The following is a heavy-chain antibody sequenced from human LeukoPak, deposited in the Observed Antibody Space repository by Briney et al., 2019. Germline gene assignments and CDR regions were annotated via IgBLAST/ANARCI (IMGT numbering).Heavy chain of an antibody. V-gene: IGHV4-59*08. Sequence: SETLSLTCAVSGGSFSDYYWSWIRQPPGKGLEWIGYIYYSGSTNYNPSLKSRVTISVDTSKNQFSLKLSSVTAADTAVYYCARLAVTMVRGVIVDYWGQGTLVTVSS. D-gene: IGHD3-10*01. CDR2: IYYSGST. CDR3: ARLAVTMVRGVIVDY. J-gene: IGHJ4*02. CDR1: GGSFSDYY.